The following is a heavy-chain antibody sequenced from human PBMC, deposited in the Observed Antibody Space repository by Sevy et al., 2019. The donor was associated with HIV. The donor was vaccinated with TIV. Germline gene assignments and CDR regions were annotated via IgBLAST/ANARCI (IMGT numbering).Heavy chain of an antibody. CDR2: ISHSTNTR. V-gene: IGHV3-48*01. Sequence: GGSLRLSCAASGFTFSSFGMNWVRQAPGKGLEWISYISHSTNTRLYAASVTGRFSISGDNARNSWYLQVNSLRAEDTAVDYCARESNFYDTTTFPEKDYWGRGTLVTVSS. D-gene: IGHD3-22*01. CDR3: ARESNFYDTTTFPEKDY. J-gene: IGHJ4*02. CDR1: GFTFSSFG.